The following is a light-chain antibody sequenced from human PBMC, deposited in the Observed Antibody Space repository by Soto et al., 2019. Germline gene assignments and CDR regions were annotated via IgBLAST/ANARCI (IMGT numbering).Light chain of an antibody. CDR1: QSVSNY. V-gene: IGKV3-11*01. J-gene: IGKJ1*01. CDR3: QQRSNWLWT. Sequence: EIVLPQSPAPLSSFPDEKVNLSYRASQSVSNYLAWYQQKPGQAPRLLIYDASNRATGIPARFSGSGSGTDFTLTISSLEPEDFAVYYCQQRSNWLWTFGQGTKVDI. CDR2: DAS.